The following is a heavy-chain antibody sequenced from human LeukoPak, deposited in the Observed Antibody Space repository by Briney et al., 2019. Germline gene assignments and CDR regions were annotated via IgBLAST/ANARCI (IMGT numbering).Heavy chain of an antibody. Sequence: SETLSLTCTVSGGSISSYYWSWIRQPPGKGLEWIGYIYYSGSTNYNPSLKSRVTISVDTSKNQFSLKLSSVTAADTAVYYCALVGATPSSGDYWGQGTLVTVSS. CDR2: IYYSGST. CDR3: ALVGATPSSGDY. D-gene: IGHD1-26*01. V-gene: IGHV4-59*01. J-gene: IGHJ4*02. CDR1: GGSISSYY.